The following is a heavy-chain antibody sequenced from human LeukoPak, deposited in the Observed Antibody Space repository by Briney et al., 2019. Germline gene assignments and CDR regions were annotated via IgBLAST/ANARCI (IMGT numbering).Heavy chain of an antibody. Sequence: SETLSLTCSVSGGSMNNYYWTWIRQPPGKALEWIGYVSYTGNTNYNPNTNYNPSLQSRITMSVDTSKNQFSLNLRSVTAADTAIYYCAIAGLSGQYYGNGVFFHWGQGTLVTVSS. CDR2: VSYTGNTNYNPNT. CDR3: AIAGLSGQYYGNGVFFH. V-gene: IGHV4-59*01. D-gene: IGHD3-10*01. J-gene: IGHJ4*02. CDR1: GGSMNNYY.